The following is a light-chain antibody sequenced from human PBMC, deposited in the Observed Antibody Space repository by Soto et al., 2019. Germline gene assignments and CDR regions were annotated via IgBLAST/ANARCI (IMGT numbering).Light chain of an antibody. Sequence: QSALTQPASVSGAPGQSITISCTGTSSDVGGYNYVSWYQQHPGKAPKLMMYDVSNRPSGVSNRFSGAKSGNTASLTISGLQADDEAYYYCSSYTSSSTLYVFGTGTKLPVL. CDR1: SSDVGGYNY. J-gene: IGLJ1*01. CDR3: SSYTSSSTLYV. V-gene: IGLV2-14*01. CDR2: DVS.